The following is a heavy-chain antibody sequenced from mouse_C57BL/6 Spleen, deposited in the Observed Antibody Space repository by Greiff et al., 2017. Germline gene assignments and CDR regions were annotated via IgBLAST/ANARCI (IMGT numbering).Heavy chain of an antibody. V-gene: IGHV5-17*01. CDR2: ISSGSSTI. D-gene: IGHD2-2*01. CDR1: GFTFSDYG. J-gene: IGHJ1*03. Sequence: EVQRVESGGGLVKPGGSLKLSCAASGFTFSDYGMHWVRQAPEKGLEWVAYISSGSSTIYYADTVKGRFPISRDNAKNTLFLQMTSLRSEDTAMYYCARMVTTRYFDVWGTGTTVTVSS. CDR3: ARMVTTRYFDV.